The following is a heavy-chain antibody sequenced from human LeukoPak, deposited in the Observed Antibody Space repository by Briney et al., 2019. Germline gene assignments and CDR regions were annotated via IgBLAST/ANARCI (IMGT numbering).Heavy chain of an antibody. V-gene: IGHV5-51*01. J-gene: IGHJ4*02. D-gene: IGHD2-15*01. CDR2: IYPGDSDT. Sequence: GESLKISCKGSGYSFTSYWIGWVRQMPGKGLEWMGIIYPGDSDTRYSPSFQGQVTISADKSISTAYLQWSSLKASDTAMYYCARPGYCSGGSCYGSDYWGQGTLVTVSS. CDR1: GYSFTSYW. CDR3: ARPGYCSGGSCYGSDY.